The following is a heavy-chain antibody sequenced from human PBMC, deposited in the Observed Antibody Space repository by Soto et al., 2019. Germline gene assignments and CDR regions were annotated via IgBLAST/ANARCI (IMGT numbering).Heavy chain of an antibody. CDR2: ISSSSRTI. V-gene: IGHV3-48*02. J-gene: IGHJ6*02. D-gene: IGHD1-26*01. CDR1: GFTFNTYS. Sequence: EVQVVESGGGLVQPGGSLRLSCAASGFTFNTYSINWVRQAPGKGLEWVSYISSSSRTIYYADSVKGRFTISRDDAKNSVYVRMNSLRDEDTAVYYCAIQSGSYGDYGMDVWGQGTTVTVSS. CDR3: AIQSGSYGDYGMDV.